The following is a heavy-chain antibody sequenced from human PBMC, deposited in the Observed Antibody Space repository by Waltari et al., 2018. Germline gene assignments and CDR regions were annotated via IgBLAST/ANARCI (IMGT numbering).Heavy chain of an antibody. CDR1: GFTVSSNY. CDR3: ARSPPFLEWSMGFDI. V-gene: IGHV3-53*01. Sequence: EVQLVESGGGLIQPGGSLRLSCAASGFTVSSNYMSWVRQAPGKGLEWVSVIYSGGSTYYADSVKGRFTISRDNSKNTLYLQMNSLRAEDTAVYYCARSPPFLEWSMGFDIWGQGTMVTVSS. CDR2: IYSGGST. J-gene: IGHJ3*02. D-gene: IGHD3-3*01.